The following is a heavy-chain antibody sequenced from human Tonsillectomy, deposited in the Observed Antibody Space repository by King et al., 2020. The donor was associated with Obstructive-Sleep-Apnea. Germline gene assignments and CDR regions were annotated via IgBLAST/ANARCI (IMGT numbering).Heavy chain of an antibody. V-gene: IGHV3-11*01. CDR2: ITSRGGSI. CDR1: GFTFSDYY. D-gene: IGHD5-18*01. CDR3: ARDGGYSYGSFDY. Sequence: VQLVESGGGLVKPGGSLRLSCSASGFTFSDYYMSWGRRAPGKGLEGVSYITSRGGSIFYADAVKGRFTISRDNAKNALYRQMKSLRAEDTAVYYGARDGGYSYGSFDYWGQGPLVTVSS. J-gene: IGHJ4*02.